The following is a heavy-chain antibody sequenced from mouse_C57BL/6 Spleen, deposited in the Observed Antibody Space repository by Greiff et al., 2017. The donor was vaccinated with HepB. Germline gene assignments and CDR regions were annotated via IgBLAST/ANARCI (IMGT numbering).Heavy chain of an antibody. D-gene: IGHD1-1*01. CDR3: ARGIYYYGSRNDYYAMDY. V-gene: IGHV3-6*01. CDR1: GYSITSGYY. J-gene: IGHJ4*01. CDR2: ISYDGSN. Sequence: VQLQQSGPGLVKPSQSLSLTCSVTGYSITSGYYWNWIRQFPGNKLEWMGYISYDGSNNYNPSLKNRISITRDTSKNQFFLKLNSVTTEDTATYYCARGIYYYGSRNDYYAMDYWGQGTSVTVSS.